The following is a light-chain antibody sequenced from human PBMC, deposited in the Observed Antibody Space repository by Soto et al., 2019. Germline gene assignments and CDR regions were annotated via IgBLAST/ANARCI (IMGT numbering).Light chain of an antibody. CDR2: DAS. Sequence: DIQMTQSPSSLSASVGDRVTITCRASQSISRHLNWYQQKPGKAPKLLMYDASNLQSGVPSRFSGSGSGTDFTLTISSLQPEDFATYYCQQTYSSPLTFGGGTKVEIK. J-gene: IGKJ4*01. CDR1: QSISRH. V-gene: IGKV1-39*01. CDR3: QQTYSSPLT.